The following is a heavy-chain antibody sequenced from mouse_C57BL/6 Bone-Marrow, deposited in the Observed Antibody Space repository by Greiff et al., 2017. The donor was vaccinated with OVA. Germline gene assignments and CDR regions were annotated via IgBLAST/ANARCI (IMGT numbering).Heavy chain of an antibody. V-gene: IGHV2-2*01. CDR2: IWSGGST. Sequence: VQLQQSGPGLVQPSQRLSIPCTVSGFSLTSYGVHWVRQSPGKGLEWLGVIWSGGSTDYNAAFISRLSISKDNSKSHFFFKMNSLQADDTAIYYCARKNYYGSRNVGGPWYFDVWGTGTTVTVSS. CDR1: GFSLTSYG. J-gene: IGHJ1*03. D-gene: IGHD1-1*01. CDR3: ARKNYYGSRNVGGPWYFDV.